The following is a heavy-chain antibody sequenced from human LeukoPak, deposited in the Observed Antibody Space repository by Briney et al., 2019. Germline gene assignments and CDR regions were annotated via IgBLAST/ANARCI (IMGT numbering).Heavy chain of an antibody. D-gene: IGHD6-13*01. CDR3: AREYSSTWYPLVAATDYFDY. V-gene: IGHV3-30-3*01. Sequence: GGSLRLSCAASGFTFSSYAMHWVRQAPGKGLEWVAVISYGGSNKYYADSVKGRFTISRDNAKNTLYLQMNSLRAEDTAVYYCAREYSSTWYPLVAATDYFDYWRRGPLVTVSS. CDR2: ISYGGSNK. CDR1: GFTFSSYA. J-gene: IGHJ4*02.